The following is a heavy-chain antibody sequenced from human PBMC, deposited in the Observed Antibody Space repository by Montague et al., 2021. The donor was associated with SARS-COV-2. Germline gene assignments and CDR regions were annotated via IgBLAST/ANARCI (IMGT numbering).Heavy chain of an antibody. D-gene: IGHD6-19*01. J-gene: IGHJ2*01. CDR1: GFAFNNFA. CDR3: AKQPGAGAVVYWYFDL. V-gene: IGHV3-23*01. CDR2: IFGSGAGT. Sequence: SLRLSCAASGFAFNNFAMTWVRQPPGKGLEWVSSIFGSGAGTYYADSVKGRFTISRDNSRNTVYLQMNSLRSEDTAKYYCAKQPGAGAVVYWYFDLWGRGTVVIVSS.